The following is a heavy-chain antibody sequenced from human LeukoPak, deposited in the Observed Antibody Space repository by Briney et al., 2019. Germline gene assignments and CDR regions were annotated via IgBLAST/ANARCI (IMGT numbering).Heavy chain of an antibody. Sequence: SSVKVSCKASGGTFSSYAISWVRQAPGQGLEWMGRIIPIFGTANYAQKFQGRVTITADKSTSTAYMELSSLRSEDTAVYYCARDRGPWGIVVVTAPFDYWGQGTLVTVSS. V-gene: IGHV1-69*06. CDR3: ARDRGPWGIVVVTAPFDY. J-gene: IGHJ4*02. CDR2: IIPIFGTA. D-gene: IGHD2-21*02. CDR1: GGTFSSYA.